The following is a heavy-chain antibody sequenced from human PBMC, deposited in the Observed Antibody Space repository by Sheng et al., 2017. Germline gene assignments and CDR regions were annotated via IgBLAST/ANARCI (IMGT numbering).Heavy chain of an antibody. CDR3: ARVKLNSYGDYVRSYYFDY. D-gene: IGHD4-17*01. CDR1: GGSISSGGYS. Sequence: QLQLQESGSGLVKPSQTLSLTCAVSGGSISSGGYSWSWIRQPPGKGLEWIGYIYHSGSTYYNPSLKSRVTISVDRSKNQFSLKLSSVTAADTAVYYCARVKLNSYGDYVRSYYFDYWGQGTLVT. CDR2: IYHSGST. J-gene: IGHJ4*02. V-gene: IGHV4-30-2*01.